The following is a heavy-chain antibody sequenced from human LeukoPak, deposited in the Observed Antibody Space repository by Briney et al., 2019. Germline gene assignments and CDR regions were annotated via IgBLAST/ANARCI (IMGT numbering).Heavy chain of an antibody. J-gene: IGHJ4*02. D-gene: IGHD3-10*01. V-gene: IGHV3-30*04. CDR2: ISYDGSNK. Sequence: PGGSLRLSCAASGFTFSSYAMHWVRQAPGKGLEWVAVISYDGSNKYYADSVKGRFTISRDNSKNTLYMQMSSLRAEDTAVYYCARGGGYGVKIDYWGQGTLVTVSS. CDR1: GFTFSSYA. CDR3: ARGGGYGVKIDY.